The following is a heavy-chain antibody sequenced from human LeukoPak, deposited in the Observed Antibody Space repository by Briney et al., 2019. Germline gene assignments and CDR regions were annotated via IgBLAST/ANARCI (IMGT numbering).Heavy chain of an antibody. CDR1: GGSITSSIYY. CDR3: AREMKTYRPDAFDI. D-gene: IGHD3-16*02. V-gene: IGHV4-39*07. Sequence: SETLSLTCTVSGGSITSSIYYWGWIRQPPGKGLEWIASIYYTGSTYYNPSLNGRVTISVDTSKNQFSLKLSSVTAADTAVYYCAREMKTYRPDAFDIWGQGTMGTVSS. CDR2: IYYTGST. J-gene: IGHJ3*02.